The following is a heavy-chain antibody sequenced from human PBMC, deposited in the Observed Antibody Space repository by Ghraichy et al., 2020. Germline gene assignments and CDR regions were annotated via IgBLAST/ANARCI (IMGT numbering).Heavy chain of an antibody. Sequence: SETLSLTCTVSGGSISSGDYYWSWIRQPPGKGLEWIGYIYYSGSTYYNPSLKSRVTISVDTSKNQFSLKLSSVTAADTAVYYCASTYGDYAAAHFDYWGQGTLVTVSS. CDR3: ASTYGDYAAAHFDY. CDR1: GGSISSGDYY. D-gene: IGHD4-17*01. V-gene: IGHV4-30-4*01. CDR2: IYYSGST. J-gene: IGHJ4*02.